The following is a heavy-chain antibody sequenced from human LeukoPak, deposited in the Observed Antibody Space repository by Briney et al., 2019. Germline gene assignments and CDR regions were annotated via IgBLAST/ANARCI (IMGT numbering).Heavy chain of an antibody. J-gene: IGHJ4*02. CDR3: AGYGMSAAGD. V-gene: IGHV4-39*02. Sequence: PSETLSLTCTVSGGSISSTSYHWGWIRQPPGKGLEWIGTIYYRGNTYYNPSLKSRLTISVDTSRNHFSLKLTSVTAADSAVYYCAGYGMSAAGDWGQGTLVTVSS. D-gene: IGHD6-13*01. CDR2: IYYRGNT. CDR1: GGSISSTSYH.